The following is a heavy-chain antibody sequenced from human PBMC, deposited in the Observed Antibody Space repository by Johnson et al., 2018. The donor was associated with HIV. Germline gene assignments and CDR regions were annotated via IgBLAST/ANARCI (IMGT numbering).Heavy chain of an antibody. J-gene: IGHJ3*01. D-gene: IGHD3-22*01. V-gene: IGHV3-23*04. CDR3: AREISRYYYDYVAFDL. CDR1: GFSFDSHA. CDR2: ISYSVSST. Sequence: VQLVESGGGLVQPGGSLRLSCAASGFSFDSHAINWVRQAPGKGLQWVSAISYSVSSTYYADSVKGRFTISRDNSRSTVYLHMINLRADDTALYYCAREISRYYYDYVAFDLWGQGTTVTVSS.